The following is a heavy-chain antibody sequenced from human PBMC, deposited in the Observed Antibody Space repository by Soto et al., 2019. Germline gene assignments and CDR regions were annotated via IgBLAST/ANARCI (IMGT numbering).Heavy chain of an antibody. J-gene: IGHJ4*02. V-gene: IGHV3-7*05. Sequence: EVQLVDSGGDLVQPGGSLRLSCAASGFTFSTHWMSWVRQAPGKGLEWVANIKEDGSETYYADSVRGRFTISRDNAKKSLYLQMNGLRVEDTALYYCAKDVRWGQGTLVTVSS. CDR1: GFTFSTHW. CDR3: AKDVR. CDR2: IKEDGSET.